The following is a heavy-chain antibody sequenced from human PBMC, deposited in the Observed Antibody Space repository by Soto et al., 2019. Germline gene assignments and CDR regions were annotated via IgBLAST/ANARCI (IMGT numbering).Heavy chain of an antibody. D-gene: IGHD6-19*01. CDR3: ARPAVAGLFDY. J-gene: IGHJ4*02. CDR2: ISSSSSTI. CDR1: GFTFSSYR. Sequence: EGQLVESGGGLVQPGGSLRLSCAASGFTFSSYRMNWVRQAPGKGLEWVSYISSSSSTIYYADSVKGRCTISRDNAKNSLDLQMNRLRDEDTAGYYCARPAVAGLFDYWGQVTLVTV. V-gene: IGHV3-48*02.